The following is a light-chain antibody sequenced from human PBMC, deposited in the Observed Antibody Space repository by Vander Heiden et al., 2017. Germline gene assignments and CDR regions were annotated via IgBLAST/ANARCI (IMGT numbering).Light chain of an antibody. J-gene: IGLJ3*02. CDR2: SNN. CDR3: AAGDNSLNAQV. CDR1: SPSLRSHA. Sequence: QTVLPQPPSASETPGQRFTISSSGSSPSLRSHAVIWYPQHPGTAPKLVIYSNNQRHSGVPDRFSGTKSGTAASLASSGLQSDDAADYYCAAGDNSLNAQVFGGGTKLTVL. V-gene: IGLV1-44*01.